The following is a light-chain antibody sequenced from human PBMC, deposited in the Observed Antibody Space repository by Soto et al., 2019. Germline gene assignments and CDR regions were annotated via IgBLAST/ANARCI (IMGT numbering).Light chain of an antibody. CDR1: QTIGRY. CDR2: VVS. J-gene: IGKJ1*01. Sequence: DIQMTQSPSSLSASVGDRVTIICRASQTIGRYLNWYQQKPGKAPKLLIYVVSNLQSGVPSRISGSGSGTEFTINISSLQPEDFATYYCKQSYNIPWTFGQGTKVEIK. CDR3: KQSYNIPWT. V-gene: IGKV1-39*01.